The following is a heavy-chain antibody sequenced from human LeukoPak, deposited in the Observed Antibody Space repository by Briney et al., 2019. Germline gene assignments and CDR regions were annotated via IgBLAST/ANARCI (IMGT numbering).Heavy chain of an antibody. CDR1: GFTFSSYG. D-gene: IGHD3-16*02. V-gene: IGHV3-23*01. CDR2: ISGSGGST. CDR3: ARDAINYVWGSYPS. J-gene: IGHJ5*02. Sequence: GGSLRLSCAASGFTFSSYGMSWVRQAPGKGLEWVSAISGSGGSTYYADSVKGRFTISRDNSKNTLYLQMNSLRAEDTAVYYCARDAINYVWGSYPSWGQGTLVTVSS.